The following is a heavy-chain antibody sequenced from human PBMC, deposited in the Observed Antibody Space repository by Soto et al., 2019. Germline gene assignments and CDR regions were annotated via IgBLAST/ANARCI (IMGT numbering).Heavy chain of an antibody. D-gene: IGHD3-10*01. J-gene: IGHJ1*01. Sequence: EVQLVESGGDLVQPGGSLILSCTASGFPFSSYWMHWVRQAPGKGLVWISRSNSDASSTTYADSVKGRFTISRDKDENTMFLQMNSLRVDDTAVYYCARGYYGSEGTEYFQHWGRGTLVTVSS. CDR2: SNSDASST. CDR3: ARGYYGSEGTEYFQH. V-gene: IGHV3-74*03. CDR1: GFPFSSYW.